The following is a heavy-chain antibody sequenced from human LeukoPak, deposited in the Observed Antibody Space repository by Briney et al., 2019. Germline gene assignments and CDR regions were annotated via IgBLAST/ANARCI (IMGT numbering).Heavy chain of an antibody. J-gene: IGHJ3*02. D-gene: IGHD3-10*01. Sequence: PGGSLRLSCAASGFTFSSYWMHWVRQAPGKGLVWVSRINSDGSSTSYADSVKGRFTISRDNAKNTLYLQMNSLRAEDTAVYYCAREVQPVLWFGELLSNYAFDIWGQGTMVTVSS. CDR2: INSDGSST. V-gene: IGHV3-74*01. CDR3: AREVQPVLWFGELLSNYAFDI. CDR1: GFTFSSYW.